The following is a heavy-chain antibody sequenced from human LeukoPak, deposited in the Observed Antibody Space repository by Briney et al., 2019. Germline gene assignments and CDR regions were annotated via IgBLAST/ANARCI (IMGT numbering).Heavy chain of an antibody. CDR1: GFTFSSYG. CDR3: AREGRGAKGNAFDI. CDR2: IWYDGSNK. J-gene: IGHJ3*02. Sequence: GESLKISCAASGFTFSSYGMHWVRQAPGKGLEWVAVIWYDGSNKYYADSVKGRFTISRDNSKNTLYLQMNSLRAEDTAVYYCAREGRGAKGNAFDIWGQGTMVTVSS. V-gene: IGHV3-33*01. D-gene: IGHD1-26*01.